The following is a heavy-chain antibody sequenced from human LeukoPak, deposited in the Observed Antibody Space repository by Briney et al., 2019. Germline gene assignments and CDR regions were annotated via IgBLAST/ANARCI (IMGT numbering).Heavy chain of an antibody. J-gene: IGHJ4*02. CDR2: INPNSGGT. Sequence: ASVKVSCKASGYTFTGYCMHWVRQAPGQGLEWMGRINPNSGGTNYAQKFQGRVTMTRDTSISTAYMELSRLRSDDTAVYYYARQVRSTSCHFDYWGQGTLVTVSS. V-gene: IGHV1-2*06. CDR3: ARQVRSTSCHFDY. CDR1: GYTFTGYC. D-gene: IGHD2-2*01.